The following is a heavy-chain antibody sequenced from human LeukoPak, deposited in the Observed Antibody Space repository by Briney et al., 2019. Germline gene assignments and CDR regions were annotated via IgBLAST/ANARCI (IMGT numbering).Heavy chain of an antibody. CDR1: GGSFSGYY. V-gene: IGHV4-34*01. CDR3: ARGRSSWYFSKNWFDP. D-gene: IGHD6-13*01. Sequence: SETLSLTCAVYGGSFSGYYWSWIRQPPGKGLEWLGEINHSGSTNYNPSLKSRVTISVDTSKNQFSLKLSSVTAADTAVYYCARGRSSWYFSKNWFDPWGQGTLVTVSS. CDR2: INHSGST. J-gene: IGHJ5*02.